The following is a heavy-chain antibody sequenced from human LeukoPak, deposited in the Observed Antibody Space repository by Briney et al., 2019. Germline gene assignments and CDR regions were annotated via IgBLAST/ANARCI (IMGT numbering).Heavy chain of an antibody. Sequence: PGGSLRLSCAASGVTVSSNYMSGVRQAPGKGLEWVSVIYTGGSTYYADSVKGRFTISRDNSKNTLYLQMNSLRAEDTAVYYCARVRPHPIIDVWGKGTTVTVSS. CDR3: ARVRPHPIIDV. V-gene: IGHV3-53*01. D-gene: IGHD6-6*01. CDR2: IYTGGST. CDR1: GVTVSSNY. J-gene: IGHJ6*03.